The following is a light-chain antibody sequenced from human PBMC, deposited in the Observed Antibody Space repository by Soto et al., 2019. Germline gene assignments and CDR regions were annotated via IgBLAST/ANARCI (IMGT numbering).Light chain of an antibody. CDR2: WAS. V-gene: IGKV4-1*01. Sequence: DIVMTQSPYSLSVSLGERATINCKSIQSVFYSSNNKNYLAWYQQKPGQPPKLLIYWASTRESGVPDRFSGSGSGTDFTLTISSLQAEDVAVYYCQQYYSTPPTFGQGTKVDIK. CDR3: QQYYSTPPT. J-gene: IGKJ1*01. CDR1: QSVFYSSNNKNY.